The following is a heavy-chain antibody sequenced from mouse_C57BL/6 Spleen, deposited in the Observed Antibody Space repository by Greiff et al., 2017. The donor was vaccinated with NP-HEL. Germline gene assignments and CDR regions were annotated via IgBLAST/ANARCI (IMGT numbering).Heavy chain of an antibody. CDR2: IYPRSGNT. V-gene: IGHV1-81*01. CDR3: ARYGTWDY. CDR1: GYTFTSYG. D-gene: IGHD2-1*01. Sequence: VKLQESGAELARPGASVKLSCKASGYTFTSYGISWVKQRTGQGLEWIGEIYPRSGNTYYNEKFKGKATLTADKSSSTAYMELRSLTSEDSAVYFCARYGTWDYWGQGTTLTVSS. J-gene: IGHJ2*01.